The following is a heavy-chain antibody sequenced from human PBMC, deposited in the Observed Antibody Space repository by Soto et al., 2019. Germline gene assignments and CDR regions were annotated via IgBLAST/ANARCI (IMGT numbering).Heavy chain of an antibody. CDR1: GGSISSGGYY. Sequence: QVQLQESGPGMVKPSQTLSLTCTVSGGSISSGGYYWSWIRQNPGKGLEWIGYIYYTGTTDYNPSLKSRVTISVDTPKNQFSLKLYSVTAADTAVYYCARVKDYYISIDSWGQGPLVTVSS. D-gene: IGHD3-9*01. V-gene: IGHV4-31*03. CDR2: IYYTGTT. CDR3: ARVKDYYISIDS. J-gene: IGHJ4*02.